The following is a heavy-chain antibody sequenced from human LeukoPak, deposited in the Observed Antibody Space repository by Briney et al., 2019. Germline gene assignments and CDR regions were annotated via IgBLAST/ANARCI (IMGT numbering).Heavy chain of an antibody. V-gene: IGHV3-64*01. CDR2: ITSNGGST. CDR1: GFTFSSYA. CDR3: ATASYGYGNAWFDP. Sequence: GGSLRLSCVASGFTFSSYAMHWVRQAPGKGLEYVAGITSNGGSTHHANSVKGRFIISRDNSKNTLYPRMGSLRAEDMAVYYCATASYGYGNAWFDPWGQGTLVIVSS. D-gene: IGHD5-18*01. J-gene: IGHJ5*02.